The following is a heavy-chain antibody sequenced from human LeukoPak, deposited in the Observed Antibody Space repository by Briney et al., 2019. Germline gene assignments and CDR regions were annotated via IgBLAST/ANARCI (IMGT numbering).Heavy chain of an antibody. CDR1: GGSISSSSYY. CDR3: ARHTGGSYRYTGFDY. J-gene: IGHJ4*02. D-gene: IGHD3-16*02. V-gene: IGHV4-39*01. Sequence: SGTLSLTCTVSGGSISSSSYYWGWIRQPPGKGLEWIGSIYYSGSTYYNPSLKSRVTISVDTSKNQFSLKLSSVTAADTAVYYCARHTGGSYRYTGFDYWGQGTLVTVSS. CDR2: IYYSGST.